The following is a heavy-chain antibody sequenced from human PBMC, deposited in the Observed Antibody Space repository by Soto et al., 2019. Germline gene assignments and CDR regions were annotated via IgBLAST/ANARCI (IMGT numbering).Heavy chain of an antibody. J-gene: IGHJ4*02. CDR1: GFTFSSYE. CDR2: ISSSGSTI. D-gene: IGHD5-12*01. CDR3: ASHRDGYNYY. Sequence: GGSLRLSCAASGFTFSSYEMNWVRQAPGKGLEWVSYISSSGSTIYYADSVKGRFTISRNNAKNSLYLQMNSLRAENTVVYFCASHRDGYNYYWGQGTLVTVSS. V-gene: IGHV3-48*03.